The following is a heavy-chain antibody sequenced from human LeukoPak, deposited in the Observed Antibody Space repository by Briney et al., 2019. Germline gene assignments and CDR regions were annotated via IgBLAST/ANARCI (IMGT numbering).Heavy chain of an antibody. Sequence: SETLSLTCTVSGGSISSSSYYWAWIRQPPGKGLEYIGSIYYSGSTHYNPSLESRVTISVDTSKNQFSLKLSSVAAADTAVYYCARDYGGNSLNYYFDYWGQGTLVTVSS. CDR3: ARDYGGNSLNYYFDY. CDR1: GGSISSSSYY. CDR2: IYYSGST. J-gene: IGHJ4*02. D-gene: IGHD4-23*01. V-gene: IGHV4-39*02.